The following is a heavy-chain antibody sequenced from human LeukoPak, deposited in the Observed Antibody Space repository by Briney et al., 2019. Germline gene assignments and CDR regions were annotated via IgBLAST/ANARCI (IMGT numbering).Heavy chain of an antibody. CDR3: TRGEYSYGYNYYSSIDA. J-gene: IGHJ6*03. CDR1: GGPFSGYY. CDR2: INHSGST. V-gene: IGHV4-34*01. D-gene: IGHD5-18*01. Sequence: SETLSPPCAVYGGPFSGYYRSWIRQPPGEGLEWIGEINHSGSTNYNLSLRSRVTISVDTSKNQFSLKLCSVTAAGTTAYYCTRGEYSYGYNYYSSIDAWGK.